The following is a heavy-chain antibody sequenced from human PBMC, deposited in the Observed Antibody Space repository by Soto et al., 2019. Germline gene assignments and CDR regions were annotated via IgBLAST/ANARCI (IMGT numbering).Heavy chain of an antibody. CDR1: GYDFAGYW. Sequence: GESLKISCKGSGYDFAGYWISWVRQMPGKGLELMGIIYPSDSDTRYRPSFQGQVTISADKSISSAYLQWSSLRASDTAMYYCARGGVSTRTFDYWGQGTPVTVSS. V-gene: IGHV5-51*01. CDR3: ARGGVSTRTFDY. CDR2: IYPSDSDT. D-gene: IGHD3-3*01. J-gene: IGHJ4*02.